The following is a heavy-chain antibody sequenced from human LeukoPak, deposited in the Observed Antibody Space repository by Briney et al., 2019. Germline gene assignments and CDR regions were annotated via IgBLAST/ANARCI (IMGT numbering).Heavy chain of an antibody. J-gene: IGHJ5*02. CDR3: ARLEQQPLPSPSPSPKFDP. CDR1: GGSISSSSYY. CDR2: IYYSGST. Sequence: SETLSLTCTVSGGSISSSSYYWGWIRQPPGKGLGWIGSIYYSGSTYYNPSLKSRVTISVDTSKNQFSLKLSSVTAADTAVYYCARLEQQPLPSPSPSPKFDPWGQGTLVTVSS. D-gene: IGHD6-13*01. V-gene: IGHV4-39*01.